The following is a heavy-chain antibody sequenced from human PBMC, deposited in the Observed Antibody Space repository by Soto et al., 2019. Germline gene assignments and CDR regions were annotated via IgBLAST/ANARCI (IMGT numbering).Heavy chain of an antibody. D-gene: IGHD4-17*01. V-gene: IGHV3-15*01. Sequence: EVQLVESGGYLVKPGGCLRLSCAASGITFVNAWMSWVRQVPGKGLEWVGRIKNRVDGGAADYAARVRGRFTISRDDSRDTLFLQMNNLEAEDTAIYYCTTDPGDYEDFWGRGTLVTVSS. CDR1: GITFVNAW. J-gene: IGHJ4*02. CDR3: TTDPGDYEDF. CDR2: IKNRVDGGAA.